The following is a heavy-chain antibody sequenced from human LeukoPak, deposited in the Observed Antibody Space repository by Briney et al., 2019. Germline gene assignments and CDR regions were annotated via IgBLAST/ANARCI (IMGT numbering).Heavy chain of an antibody. CDR1: GFTFSSYA. CDR2: ISYDGSNK. CDR3: ARSSSGWYYFDY. J-gene: IGHJ4*02. V-gene: IGHV3-30*04. Sequence: GGSLRLSCAASGFTFSSYAMHWVRQAPGKGLEWVAVISYDGSNKYYADSVKGRFTTSRDNSKNTLYLQMNSLRAEDTAVYYCARSSSGWYYFDYWGQGTLVTVSS. D-gene: IGHD6-19*01.